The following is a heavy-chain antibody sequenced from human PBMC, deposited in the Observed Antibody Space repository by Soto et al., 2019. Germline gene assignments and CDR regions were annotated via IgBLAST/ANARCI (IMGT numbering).Heavy chain of an antibody. Sequence: QVQLVQSGAEVKKPGASVKVSCKASGYTFTSYGISWVRQAPGQGLEWMGWISAYNGNTNYAQKLQGRVTMTTDTARSTADMELRSMRSDDTAVYYCARDRLVATHYYYGMDVWGQGTTVTVSS. CDR2: ISAYNGNT. CDR3: ARDRLVATHYYYGMDV. V-gene: IGHV1-18*01. J-gene: IGHJ6*02. CDR1: GYTFTSYG. D-gene: IGHD5-12*01.